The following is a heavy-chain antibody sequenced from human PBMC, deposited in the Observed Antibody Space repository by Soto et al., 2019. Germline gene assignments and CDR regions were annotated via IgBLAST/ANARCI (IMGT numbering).Heavy chain of an antibody. Sequence: SERLSLTCTVSADFISIYYWGWLRQPAGKGLDLVARVSTNGATDYNPSLESRVTMAVDTSKNQFSLKLTSVTAADTAVYFCARADYEIWTGSYAMDVWGQGTTVTVSS. V-gene: IGHV4-4*07. CDR3: ARADYEIWTGSYAMDV. CDR2: VSTNGAT. D-gene: IGHD3-9*01. CDR1: ADFISIYY. J-gene: IGHJ6*02.